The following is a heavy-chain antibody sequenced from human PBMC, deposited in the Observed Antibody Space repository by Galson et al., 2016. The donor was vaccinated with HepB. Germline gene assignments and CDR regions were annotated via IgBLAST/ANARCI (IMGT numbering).Heavy chain of an antibody. V-gene: IGHV4-31*11. J-gene: IGHJ3*01. CDR2: IHHTGTS. Sequence: TLSLTCAVSGTSITCAAYYWSWIRQHPGRGLEWIAYIHHTGTSQHNPSLKSRITISLDTSKNQFSLKLISVNVADTALYYCARTSRAYNSNAFDLWGQGTLVTVSS. CDR1: GTSITCAAYY. CDR3: ARTSRAYNSNAFDL. D-gene: IGHD5-24*01.